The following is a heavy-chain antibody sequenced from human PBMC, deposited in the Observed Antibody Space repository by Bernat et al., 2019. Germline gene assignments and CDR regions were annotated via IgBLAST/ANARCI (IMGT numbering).Heavy chain of an antibody. J-gene: IGHJ4*02. CDR1: GFTFSSYS. CDR3: ARDRGGIVATTFDY. D-gene: IGHD5-12*01. Sequence: EVQLVESGGGLVKPGGSLRLSCAASGFTFSSYSMNWVRQAPGKGLEWVSYISSSSSYIYYADSVKGRFTISRDNAKNSLYLQMNSLRAEDTAVYYCARDRGGIVATTFDYWGQGTLVTVSS. V-gene: IGHV3-21*05. CDR2: ISSSSSYI.